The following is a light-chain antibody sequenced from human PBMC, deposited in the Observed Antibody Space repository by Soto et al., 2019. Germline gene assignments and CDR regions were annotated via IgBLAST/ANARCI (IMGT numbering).Light chain of an antibody. CDR1: QTIISSS. CDR2: GAS. V-gene: IGKV3-20*01. Sequence: EIVLTQSPGTLSLSPGKRATISCRASQTIISSSLAWYQQRPGQAPRLLIYGASIRATGVPDRFSGRGSGTDFTLSISRLEPEDLAVYYCQHYGRSHPITFGHGTKVDIK. CDR3: QHYGRSHPIT. J-gene: IGKJ3*01.